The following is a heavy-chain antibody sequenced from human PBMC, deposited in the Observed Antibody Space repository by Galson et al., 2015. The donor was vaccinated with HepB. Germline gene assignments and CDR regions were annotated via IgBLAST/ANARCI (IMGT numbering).Heavy chain of an antibody. D-gene: IGHD3-3*01. CDR2: IYPGDSDT. CDR1: GYSFTSYW. J-gene: IGHJ6*02. Sequence: QSGAEVKKPGESLKISCKGSGYSFTSYWIGWVRQMPGKGLEWMGIIYPGDSDTRYSPSFQGQVTISADKSISTAYLQWSSLKASDTAMYYCAGTKSYYDFWSGYSLYYYGMDVWGQGTTVTVSS. CDR3: AGTKSYYDFWSGYSLYYYGMDV. V-gene: IGHV5-51*03.